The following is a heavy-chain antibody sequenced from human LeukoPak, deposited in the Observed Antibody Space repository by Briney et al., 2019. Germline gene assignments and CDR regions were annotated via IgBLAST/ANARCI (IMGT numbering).Heavy chain of an antibody. Sequence: PSETLSLTCAVYGGSFSGYYWSWIRQPPGKGLEWIGEINHSGSTNYNPSLKSRVTISVDTSKNQFSLKLSSATAADTAVYYCARGLYDILTGYYIPPHYFDYWGQGTLVTVSS. CDR1: GGSFSGYY. D-gene: IGHD3-9*01. J-gene: IGHJ4*02. CDR3: ARGLYDILTGYYIPPHYFDY. CDR2: INHSGST. V-gene: IGHV4-34*01.